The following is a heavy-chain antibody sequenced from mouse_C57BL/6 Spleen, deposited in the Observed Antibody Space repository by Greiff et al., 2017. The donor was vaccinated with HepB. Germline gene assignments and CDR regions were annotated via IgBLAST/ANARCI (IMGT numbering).Heavy chain of an antibody. CDR3: ARRGYITTVGFAY. CDR1: GYTFTSYW. V-gene: IGHV1-50*01. D-gene: IGHD1-1*01. J-gene: IGHJ3*01. CDR2: INPSDSYP. Sequence: QVHVKQSGAELVKPGASVKLSCKASGYTFTSYWWQWVKQRPGQGLEGMGEINPSDSYPNYNQKFKGKATLTVDTSSSTAYMQLSSLTSEDSAVYYSARRGYITTVGFAYWGQGTLVTVSA.